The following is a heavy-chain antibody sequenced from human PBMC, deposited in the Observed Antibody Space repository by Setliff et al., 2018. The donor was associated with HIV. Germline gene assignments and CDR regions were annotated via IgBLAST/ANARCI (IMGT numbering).Heavy chain of an antibody. J-gene: IGHJ4*02. V-gene: IGHV1-69*13. CDR1: GGTFTSSA. D-gene: IGHD3-9*01. CDR2: IIPHFDAP. CDR3: ASPRLDWSFSHFDY. Sequence: SVKVSCKASGGTFTSSAISWVRQARGQGLEWMGAIIPHFDAPQYAQKFQGRVTITADQSTSTGYMELSGLTSEDTAVYYCASPRLDWSFSHFDYWGQGTPVTAPQ.